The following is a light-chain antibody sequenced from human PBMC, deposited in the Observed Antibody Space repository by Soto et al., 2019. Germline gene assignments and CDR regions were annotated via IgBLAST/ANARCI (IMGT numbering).Light chain of an antibody. Sequence: EIVLTQSPATLSFSPGERATLSCRASQSVSTYLAWYQQKPGQAPRLLIHDASNRATGIPARFSGSGSGTDFTLTISSLEPEDFAVYYCQQRSTLPYTFGPGTKVDV. CDR2: DAS. CDR1: QSVSTY. CDR3: QQRSTLPYT. J-gene: IGKJ3*01. V-gene: IGKV3-11*01.